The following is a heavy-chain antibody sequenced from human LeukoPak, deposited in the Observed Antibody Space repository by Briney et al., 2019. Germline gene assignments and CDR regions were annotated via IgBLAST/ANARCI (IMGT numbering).Heavy chain of an antibody. CDR2: ISGSGGST. V-gene: IGHV3-23*01. CDR3: AKNRLGYCSSTSCHFDY. CDR1: GFTFSSYA. D-gene: IGHD2-2*01. Sequence: PGGSLRLSCAASGFTFSSYAMSWVRQAPGKGLEWVSAISGSGGSTYYADSVKGRFTISRDNSKNTLYLQMNSLRAEDPAVYYCAKNRLGYCSSTSCHFDYWGQGTLVTVSS. J-gene: IGHJ4*02.